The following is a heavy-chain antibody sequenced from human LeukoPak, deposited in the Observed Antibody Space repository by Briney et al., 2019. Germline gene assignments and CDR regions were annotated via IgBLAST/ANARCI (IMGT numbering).Heavy chain of an antibody. D-gene: IGHD3-10*01. Sequence: SETLSLTCTVSGGSISSSSYYWGWIRQPPGKGLEWIGSIYYSGSTYYNPSLKGRVTISVDTSKNQFSLKLSSVTAADTAVYYCARDHTVRGVIIHWGQGTLVTVSS. CDR1: GGSISSSSYY. J-gene: IGHJ4*02. CDR2: IYYSGST. V-gene: IGHV4-39*07. CDR3: ARDHTVRGVIIH.